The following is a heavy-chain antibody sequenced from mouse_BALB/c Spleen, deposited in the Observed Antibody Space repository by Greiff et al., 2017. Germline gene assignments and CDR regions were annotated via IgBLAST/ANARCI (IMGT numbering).Heavy chain of an antibody. D-gene: IGHD1-1*01. CDR2: IWAGGST. J-gene: IGHJ1*01. Sequence: QVQLKESGPGLVAPSQSLSITCTVSGFSLTSYGVHWVRQPPGKGLEWLGVIWAGGSTNYNSALMSRLSISKDNSKSQVFLKMNSLQTDDTAMYYCARDNYGSSYSHWYFDVWGAGTTVTVSS. CDR1: GFSLTSYG. CDR3: ARDNYGSSYSHWYFDV. V-gene: IGHV2-9*02.